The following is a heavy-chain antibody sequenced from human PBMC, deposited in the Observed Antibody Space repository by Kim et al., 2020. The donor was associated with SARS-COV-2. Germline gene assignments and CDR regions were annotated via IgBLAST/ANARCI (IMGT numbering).Heavy chain of an antibody. CDR1: GFTFSSYS. Sequence: GGSLRLSCAASGFTFSSYSMNWVRQAPGKGLEWVSYISSSSSTIYYADSVKGRFTISRDNAKNSLYLQMNSLRDEDTAVYYCAREGCSSTSCYDWFDPWGQGTLVTVSS. CDR3: AREGCSSTSCYDWFDP. V-gene: IGHV3-48*02. D-gene: IGHD2-2*01. CDR2: ISSSSSTI. J-gene: IGHJ5*02.